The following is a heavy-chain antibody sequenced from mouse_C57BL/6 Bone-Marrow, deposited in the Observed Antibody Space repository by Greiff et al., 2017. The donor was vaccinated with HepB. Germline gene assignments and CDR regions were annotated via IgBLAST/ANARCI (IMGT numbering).Heavy chain of an antibody. CDR2: IYPGNSDT. CDR1: GYTFTSYW. J-gene: IGHJ3*01. D-gene: IGHD1-1*01. CDR3: TSYYYGSDAY. V-gene: IGHV1-5*01. Sequence: EVQRVESGTVLARPGASVKMSCKTSGYTFTSYWMHWVKQRPGQGLEWIGAIYPGNSDTSYNQKFKGKAKLTAVTSASTAYMELSSLTNEDSAVYYCTSYYYGSDAYWGQGTLVTVSA.